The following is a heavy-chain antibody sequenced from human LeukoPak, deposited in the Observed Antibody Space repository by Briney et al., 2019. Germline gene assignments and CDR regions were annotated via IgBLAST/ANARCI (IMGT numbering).Heavy chain of an antibody. V-gene: IGHV4-34*01. CDR3: ARLYPGTSTRLDP. J-gene: IGHJ5*02. Sequence: SETLSLTCAVYGGSFSGYYWSWIRRPPGKGLEWIGEINHSGSTNYNPSLKSRVTISVDTSKNQFSLKLTSVTAADTAVYYCARLYPGTSTRLDPWGQGILVAVSS. CDR1: GGSFSGYY. CDR2: INHSGST. D-gene: IGHD1-26*01.